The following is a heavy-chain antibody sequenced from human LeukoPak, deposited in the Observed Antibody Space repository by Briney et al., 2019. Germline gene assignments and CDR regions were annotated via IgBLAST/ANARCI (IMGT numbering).Heavy chain of an antibody. J-gene: IGHJ6*03. D-gene: IGHD6-6*01. V-gene: IGHV3-53*01. CDR1: GFTVSSNY. Sequence: GGSLRLSCAASGFTVSSNYMSWVRQAPGKGLEWVSVIYSGGSTYYADSVKGRFTISRDNSKNTLYLQMNSLRAEDTAVYYCATCLYCSSSDYYYYYMDVWGKGTTVTVSS. CDR2: IYSGGST. CDR3: ATCLYCSSSDYYYYYMDV.